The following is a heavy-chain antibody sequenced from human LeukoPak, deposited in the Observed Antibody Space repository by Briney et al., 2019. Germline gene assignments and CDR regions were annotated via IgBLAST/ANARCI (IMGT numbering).Heavy chain of an antibody. CDR1: GGTFSSYA. CDR3: ARDSYYYDSSGYYYYYYYMDV. CDR2: IIPIFGTA. V-gene: IGHV1-69*13. J-gene: IGHJ6*03. D-gene: IGHD3-22*01. Sequence: GASVKVSCKASGGTFSSYAISWVRQAPGQGLEWMGGIIPIFGTANYAQKFQGRVTITADESTSTAYMELSSLRSEDTAVYYCARDSYYYDSSGYYYYYYYMDVWGKGTTVTISS.